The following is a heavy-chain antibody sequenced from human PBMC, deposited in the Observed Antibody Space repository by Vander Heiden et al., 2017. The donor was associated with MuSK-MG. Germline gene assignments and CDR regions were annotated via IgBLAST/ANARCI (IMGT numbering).Heavy chain of an antibody. J-gene: IGHJ5*02. CDR2: VYQSGRT. CDR1: GGSFGTSDYS. D-gene: IGHD3-22*01. CDR3: ARLGYFTTRVDWFDP. Sequence: QLQLQESGPGLVQPLETLSLTCTVSGGSFGTSDYSWAWIRQPPGKGLEWIGNVYQSGRTSYNPSLLSRVTLSIERSKNRFSLKLTSVTAADTAVYYCARLGYFTTRVDWFDPWGQGTLVTVSS. V-gene: IGHV4-39*02.